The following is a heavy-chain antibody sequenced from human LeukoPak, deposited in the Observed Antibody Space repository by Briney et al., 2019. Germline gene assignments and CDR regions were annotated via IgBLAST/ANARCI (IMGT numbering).Heavy chain of an antibody. CDR3: AKDQLDDFWSGFYDAFDI. V-gene: IGHV3-23*01. CDR1: GFTFSSYA. J-gene: IGHJ3*02. CDR2: ISGSGGST. D-gene: IGHD3-3*01. Sequence: GGSLRLSCAASGFTFSSYAMSWLRQAPGKGLEWVSAISGSGGSTYYADSVKGRFTISRDNSKNTLYLQMNSLRAEDTAVYYCAKDQLDDFWSGFYDAFDIWGQGTMVTVSS.